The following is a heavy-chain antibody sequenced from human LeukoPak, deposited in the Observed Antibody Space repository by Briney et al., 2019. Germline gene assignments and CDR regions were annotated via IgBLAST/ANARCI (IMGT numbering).Heavy chain of an antibody. CDR2: IYPGDSDT. Sequence: GESLKISCKGSGYSFTSYYIAWVRQMPGKDLEWMGAIYPGDSDTTYSPSLQGQVTISADKSATTAYLQWNSLKASDTAIYYCARLMTLARGGLKRLPRSCGMDVWGQGTTVTVS. V-gene: IGHV5-51*01. CDR3: ARLMTLARGGLKRLPRSCGMDV. J-gene: IGHJ6*02. D-gene: IGHD3-10*01. CDR1: GYSFTSYY.